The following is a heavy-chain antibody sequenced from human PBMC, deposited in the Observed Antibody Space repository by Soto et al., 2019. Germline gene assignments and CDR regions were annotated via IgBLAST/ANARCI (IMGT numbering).Heavy chain of an antibody. Sequence: GGSLRLSCAASGFTFSSYGMHWVRQAPGKGLERVTFISDDGSHEYYADSMKGRFSISRDNSKNTLYLQMNSLRIEDTAVYYCARDRCLPPLETPLSGLDYGGQEPLVTVPS. CDR1: GFTFSSYG. J-gene: IGHJ4*02. D-gene: IGHD6-25*01. CDR2: ISDDGSHE. CDR3: ARDRCLPPLETPLSGLDY. V-gene: IGHV3-30*03.